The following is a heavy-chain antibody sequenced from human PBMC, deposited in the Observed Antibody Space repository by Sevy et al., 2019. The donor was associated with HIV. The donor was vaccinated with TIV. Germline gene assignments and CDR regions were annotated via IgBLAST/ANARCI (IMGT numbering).Heavy chain of an antibody. V-gene: IGHV3-7*01. Sequence: RLSCTASGFIFSNYWMTWVRQAPGKGLEWVATIKQDGSEKYYVDSVKGRFTISRDNAKNSVYLQLSSLRVEDTAMYYCASDYSWGQGTLVTVSS. J-gene: IGHJ4*02. CDR1: GFIFSNYW. CDR2: IKQDGSEK. CDR3: ASDYS.